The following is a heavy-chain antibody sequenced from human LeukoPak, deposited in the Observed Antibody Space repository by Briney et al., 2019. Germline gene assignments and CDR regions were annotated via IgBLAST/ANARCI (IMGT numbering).Heavy chain of an antibody. J-gene: IGHJ5*02. D-gene: IGHD6-19*01. CDR3: AGRYSSGYNWFDP. CDR2: ISSGSGTI. V-gene: IGHV3-48*02. CDR1: GFIFSSYS. Sequence: GGSLRLSCAASGFIFSSYSMNWVRQAPGEGLEWVSYISSGSGTIYYADSVKGRFTISRDNAKNSLYLQMNSLRDEDTAVYYCAGRYSSGYNWFDPWGQGTLVTVSS.